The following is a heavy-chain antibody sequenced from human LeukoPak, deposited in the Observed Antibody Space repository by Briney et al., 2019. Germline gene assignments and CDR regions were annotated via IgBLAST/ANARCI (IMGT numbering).Heavy chain of an antibody. V-gene: IGHV1-24*01. CDR2: FDPEEGET. J-gene: IGHJ6*02. D-gene: IGHD5-12*01. CDR1: GYTLTQLS. CDR3: ARDGSGSDPNGGYYYGMDV. Sequence: ASVKVSSKVSGYTLTQLSIHWVGQAPGKGLEGLGGFDPEEGETFYAQKFQGRVTITEDTSTDTAYMELSGLRSEATAVYYCARDGSGSDPNGGYYYGMDVWGQGTTVTVTS.